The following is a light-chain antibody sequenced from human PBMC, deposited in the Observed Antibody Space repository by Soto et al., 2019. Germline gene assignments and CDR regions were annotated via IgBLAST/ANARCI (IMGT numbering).Light chain of an antibody. V-gene: IGKV1-9*01. J-gene: IGKJ5*01. CDR3: QQLHTLPFT. CDR2: EAS. Sequence: DIQLTQSPSLLSASIGDRVTITCRASHDISTFLAWYQQKPGKAPKLLIYEASTLQSGVPSRFSGSGSGTEVTLTISGLLPEDFAAYHCQQLHTLPFTFGQGTRL. CDR1: HDISTF.